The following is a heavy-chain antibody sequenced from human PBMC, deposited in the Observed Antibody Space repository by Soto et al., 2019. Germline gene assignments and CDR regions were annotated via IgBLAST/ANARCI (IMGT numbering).Heavy chain of an antibody. D-gene: IGHD2-15*01. V-gene: IGHV1-18*01. CDR2: ISAYNGNT. CDR1: GYTFTSYG. J-gene: IGHJ3*02. Sequence: ASVKVSCKASGYTFTSYGISWVRQAPGQGLEWMGWISAYNGNTNYAQKLQGRVTMTTDTSTSTAYMELRSLRSDDTAVYYCARDCYLDCSGGRCYCSRPDEYRYAFDISSRRTMDPVSS. CDR3: ARDCYLDCSGGRCYCSRPDEYRYAFDI.